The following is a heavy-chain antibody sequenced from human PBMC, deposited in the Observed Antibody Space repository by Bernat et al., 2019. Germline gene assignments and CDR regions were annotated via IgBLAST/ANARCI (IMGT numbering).Heavy chain of an antibody. V-gene: IGHV3-30*01. CDR3: ARDQGALLWFRESNLDY. J-gene: IGHJ4*02. CDR1: GFTFSSYA. CDR2: ISYDGSNK. Sequence: QVQLVESGGGVVQPGRSPRLSCAASGFTFSSYAMHWVHQAPGKGLEWVAVISYDGSNKYYADSVKGRFTISRDNSKNTLYLQMNSLRAEDTAVYYCARDQGALLWFRESNLDYWGQGTLVTVSS. D-gene: IGHD3-10*01.